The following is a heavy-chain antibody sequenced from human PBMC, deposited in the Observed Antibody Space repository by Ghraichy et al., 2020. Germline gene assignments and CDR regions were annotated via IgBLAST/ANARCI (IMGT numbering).Heavy chain of an antibody. CDR2: ISGSGGST. V-gene: IGHV3-23*01. J-gene: IGHJ6*02. D-gene: IGHD4/OR15-4a*01. CDR3: AKETDDYGPYCIDV. Sequence: GGSLRLSCAASGFTFNSYAMSWVRQAPGKGLEWVSGISGSGGSTYYADSVKGRFTISRDNSKNTLYLQMNSLRAEDTAVYYCAKETDDYGPYCIDVWGQGTSVTVSS. CDR1: GFTFNSYA.